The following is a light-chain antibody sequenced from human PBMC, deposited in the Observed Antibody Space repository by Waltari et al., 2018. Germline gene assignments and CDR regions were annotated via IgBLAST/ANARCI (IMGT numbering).Light chain of an antibody. Sequence: IVLTPSPGTLSLSPGDRAPLSCRASQSVSRSLAWYQQKPGQAPKLLIYGASTRATGIPDRFTGSGSGTDFSLTISSLEPEDFAIYFCQHYVRLPATFGQGTKVEIK. CDR2: GAS. CDR3: QHYVRLPAT. J-gene: IGKJ1*01. CDR1: QSVSRS. V-gene: IGKV3-20*01.